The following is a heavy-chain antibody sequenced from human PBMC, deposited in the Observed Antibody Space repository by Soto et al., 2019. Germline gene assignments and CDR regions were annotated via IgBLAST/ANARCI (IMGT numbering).Heavy chain of an antibody. Sequence: GGSLRLPCAASGFTFSSYGMHWVRQAPGKGLEWVAAISHDGTNKNYGDSVKGRFTISRDNSKKTLYLQMNSLRPEDTALYYCAKDEYYYSRSGYYIFDSWGQGTLVTVSS. J-gene: IGHJ4*02. CDR2: ISHDGTNK. CDR3: AKDEYYYSRSGYYIFDS. CDR1: GFTFSSYG. V-gene: IGHV3-30*18. D-gene: IGHD3-22*01.